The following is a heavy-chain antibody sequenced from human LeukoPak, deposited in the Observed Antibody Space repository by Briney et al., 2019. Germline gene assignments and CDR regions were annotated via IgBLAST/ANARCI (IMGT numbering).Heavy chain of an antibody. D-gene: IGHD2-2*01. CDR2: IKSKTDGGTT. CDR1: GFTFSNAW. V-gene: IGHV3-15*01. CDR3: TTANLGYCSSTSCYEFNY. J-gene: IGHJ4*02. Sequence: GGSLRLSCAASGFTFSNAWMSWVRQAPGKGLEWVGRIKSKTDGGTTDYAAPVKGRFTISRDDSKNTLYLQMNSLKTEDTAVYYCTTANLGYCSSTSCYEFNYWGQGTLVTVSS.